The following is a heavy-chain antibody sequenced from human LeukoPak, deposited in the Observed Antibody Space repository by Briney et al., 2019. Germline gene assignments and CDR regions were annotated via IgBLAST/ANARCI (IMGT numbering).Heavy chain of an antibody. D-gene: IGHD6-19*01. CDR2: ISSSSSYI. Sequence: GGSVRLSCAASGFTFSSYSMNWARHAPGKGLEWVSSISSSSSYIYYAHSVKGRFTISRDNSKNTMYLQKSSLRAEDTAVYYCAEGGEQWSYLGPNWFDSWGQGTLVIVSS. CDR1: GFTFSSYS. V-gene: IGHV3-21*04. J-gene: IGHJ5*01. CDR3: AEGGEQWSYLGPNWFDS.